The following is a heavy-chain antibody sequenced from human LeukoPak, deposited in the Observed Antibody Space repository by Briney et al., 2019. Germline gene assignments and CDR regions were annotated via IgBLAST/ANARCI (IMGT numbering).Heavy chain of an antibody. D-gene: IGHD3-3*01. CDR1: GYTFTSYG. CDR2: ISAYNGNT. V-gene: IGHV1-18*01. CDR3: ARDDLYDFWSGYLLDY. J-gene: IGHJ4*02. Sequence: ASVKVSCKASGYTFTSYGISWVRQAPGQGLEWMGWISAYNGNTNYAQKLQGRVTMTTDTSTSTAYMELSSLRSEDTAVYYCARDDLYDFWSGYLLDYWGQGTLVTVSS.